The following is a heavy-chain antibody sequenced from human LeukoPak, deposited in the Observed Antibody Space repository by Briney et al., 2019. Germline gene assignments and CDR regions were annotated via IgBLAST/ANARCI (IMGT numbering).Heavy chain of an antibody. V-gene: IGHV1-8*01. Sequence: GASVKVSCKASGYTFTSYDINWVRQATGQGLEWMGWMNPNSGNTGYAQKFQGRVTMTRNTSISTAYMELSSLRSEDTAVYYCARGSGTYCGGDCQYGFDPWGQGTLVTVSS. D-gene: IGHD2-21*02. CDR2: MNPNSGNT. CDR3: ARGSGTYCGGDCQYGFDP. CDR1: GYTFTSYD. J-gene: IGHJ5*02.